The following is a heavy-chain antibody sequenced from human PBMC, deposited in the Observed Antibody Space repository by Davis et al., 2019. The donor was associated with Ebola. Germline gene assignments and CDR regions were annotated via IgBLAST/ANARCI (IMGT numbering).Heavy chain of an antibody. Sequence: PSETLSLTCAVYGGSFSGYYWSWIRQPPGKGLEWIGEINHSGSTNYNPSLKSRVTISVDTSKNQFSLKLSSVTAADTAVYYCARMTKIFGVGKAHMDVWGKGTTVTVSS. J-gene: IGHJ6*03. CDR3: ARMTKIFGVGKAHMDV. D-gene: IGHD3-3*01. CDR2: INHSGST. V-gene: IGHV4-34*01. CDR1: GGSFSGYY.